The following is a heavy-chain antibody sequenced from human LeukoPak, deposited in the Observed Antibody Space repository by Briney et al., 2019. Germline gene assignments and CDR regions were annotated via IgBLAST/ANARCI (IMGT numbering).Heavy chain of an antibody. V-gene: IGHV5-51*01. CDR2: IYPGDSDS. D-gene: IGHD2-15*01. J-gene: IGHJ4*02. CDR3: ARRGDCSGGTCRWGD. Sequence: GESLKISCKGSGYSFTSYWIGWVRQMPGKGLEWMGIIYPGDSDSRYSPSFQGQVTISADKSISTAYLQWSSLKASDTAMYYCARRGDCSGGTCRWGDWSQGTLVTVSS. CDR1: GYSFTSYW.